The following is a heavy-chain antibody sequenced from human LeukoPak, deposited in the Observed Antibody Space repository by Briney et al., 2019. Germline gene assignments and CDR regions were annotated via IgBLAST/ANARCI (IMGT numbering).Heavy chain of an antibody. D-gene: IGHD3-3*01. J-gene: IGHJ5*02. CDR1: GYSISSGYY. CDR3: ARRRGFWSGYLTNWFDP. CDR2: IYHSGST. Sequence: PSETLSLTCAVSGYSISSGYYWGWIRQPPGKGLEWIGSIYHSGSTYYNPSLKSRVTISVDTSKNQFSLKLSSVTAADTAVYYCARRRGFWSGYLTNWFDPWGQGTLVTVSS. V-gene: IGHV4-38-2*01.